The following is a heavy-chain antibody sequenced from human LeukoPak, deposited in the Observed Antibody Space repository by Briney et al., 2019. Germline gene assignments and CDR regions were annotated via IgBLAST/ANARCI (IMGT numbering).Heavy chain of an antibody. D-gene: IGHD5-24*01. V-gene: IGHV3-7*05. CDR1: GFTFSNFW. CDR2: MNPDGSEK. CDR3: ARDRGWLQFDY. Sequence: GGCLRLSCVASGFTFSNFWLMWVRQAPEKGLEWVATMNPDGSEKYYVASVKGRFTISRDNAKNSMYLQMNSLTDEDTAVYYCARDRGWLQFDYWDQGTLVTVSS. J-gene: IGHJ4*02.